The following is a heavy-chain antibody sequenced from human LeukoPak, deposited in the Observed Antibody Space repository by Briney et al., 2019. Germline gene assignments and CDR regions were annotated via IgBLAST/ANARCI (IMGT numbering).Heavy chain of an antibody. Sequence: ASVKVSCKASGGTFSSYAINWVRQATGQGLEWMGWMNPNSGNTGYAQKFQGRVTMTRNTSISTAYMELSSLRSEDTAVYYCARAEAYYDFWSGSFRAIDYWGQGTLVTVSS. CDR2: MNPNSGNT. CDR1: GGTFSSYA. D-gene: IGHD3-3*01. CDR3: ARAEAYYDFWSGSFRAIDY. J-gene: IGHJ4*02. V-gene: IGHV1-8*02.